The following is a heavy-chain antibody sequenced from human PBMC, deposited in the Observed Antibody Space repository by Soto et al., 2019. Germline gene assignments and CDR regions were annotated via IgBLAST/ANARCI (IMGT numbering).Heavy chain of an antibody. D-gene: IGHD5-18*01. Sequence: PGGSLRLSCAASGFTFSSYSMNWVRQAPGKGLEWVSSISSSSSYIYYADSVKGRFTISRDNAKNSLYLQMNSLRAEDTAVYYCARESVAAMVDDAFDIWGQGTMVTVSS. J-gene: IGHJ3*02. CDR2: ISSSSSYI. V-gene: IGHV3-21*01. CDR1: GFTFSSYS. CDR3: ARESVAAMVDDAFDI.